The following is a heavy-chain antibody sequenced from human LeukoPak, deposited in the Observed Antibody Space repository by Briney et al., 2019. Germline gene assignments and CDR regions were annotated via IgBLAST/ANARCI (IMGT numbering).Heavy chain of an antibody. Sequence: ASVKVSCKASGYTFTSFYIHWVRQAPGQGLEWMGIINPSGGSTSYAQKFQGRVTMTRDTSTSTVYMELSSLRSEDTAVYYCARVPPNYSSGWYGGAGRFDYWGQGTLVTVSS. CDR3: ARVPPNYSSGWYGGAGRFDY. J-gene: IGHJ4*02. CDR1: GYTFTSFY. CDR2: INPSGGST. V-gene: IGHV1-46*01. D-gene: IGHD6-19*01.